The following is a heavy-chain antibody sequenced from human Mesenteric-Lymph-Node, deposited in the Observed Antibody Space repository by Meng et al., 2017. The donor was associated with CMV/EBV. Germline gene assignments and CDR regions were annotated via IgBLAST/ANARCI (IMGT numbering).Heavy chain of an antibody. Sequence: GGSLRLSCAAAGFPLSSYVMKWVRQAPGKGLEWISHISSSGGGSDRYYADSVKGRFTISRDNAKNSLYLEMNSLRAEDTAVYYCARAQPYYDFWSGRPQYYFDYWGLGALVTVSS. CDR3: ARAQPYYDFWSGRPQYYFDY. D-gene: IGHD3-3*01. CDR2: ISSSGGGSDR. CDR1: GFPLSSYV. V-gene: IGHV3-48*03. J-gene: IGHJ4*01.